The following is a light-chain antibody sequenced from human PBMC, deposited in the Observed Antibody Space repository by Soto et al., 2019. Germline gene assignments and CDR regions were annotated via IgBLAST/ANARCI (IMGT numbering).Light chain of an antibody. Sequence: DIVLTQTPLSSPVTLGQPASISCKSSQSLAYSDGNIYLNWLQQRPGQPPRLLIYKTSNRFSGVPDRFSCSRAGTDFTLKISNVEAEDVGVDYCVGASLLPHAFGQGTKVEIK. CDR2: KTS. J-gene: IGKJ1*01. CDR3: VGASLLPHA. CDR1: QSLAYSDGNIY. V-gene: IGKV2-24*01.